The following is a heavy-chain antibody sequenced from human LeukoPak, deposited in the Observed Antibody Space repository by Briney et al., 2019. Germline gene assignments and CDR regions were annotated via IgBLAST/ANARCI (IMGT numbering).Heavy chain of an antibody. CDR1: GGSISSGGYY. CDR2: IYHSGST. D-gene: IGHD4-17*01. Sequence: SETLSLTCTVSGGSISSGGYYWSWIRQPPGKGLEWIGYIYHSGSTYYNPSLKSRVTISVDRSKNQFSLKLSSVTAADTAVYYCARQGLYGDYDRAADYWGQGTLVTVSS. V-gene: IGHV4-30-2*01. CDR3: ARQGLYGDYDRAADY. J-gene: IGHJ4*02.